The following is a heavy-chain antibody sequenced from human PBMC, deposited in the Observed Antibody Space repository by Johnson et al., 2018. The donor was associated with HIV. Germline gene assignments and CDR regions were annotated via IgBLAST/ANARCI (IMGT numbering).Heavy chain of an antibody. CDR1: GFTFTNAW. CDR3: TTVRGAFDI. V-gene: IGHV3-15*01. J-gene: IGHJ3*02. Sequence: EVQLVESGGGSVQPGGSLRLSCAASGFTFTNAWMNWVRQAPGKGLEWVGRLTSKTDGGTTDYAAPVKGRFTISRDDSKNTLYLQINSLKTDDTAVYYCTTVRGAFDIWGQGTMVTVSS. D-gene: IGHD3-16*01. CDR2: LTSKTDGGTT.